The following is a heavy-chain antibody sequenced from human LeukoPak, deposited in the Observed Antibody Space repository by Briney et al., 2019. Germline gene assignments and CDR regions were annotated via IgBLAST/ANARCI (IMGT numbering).Heavy chain of an antibody. CDR2: IKQDGSEK. J-gene: IGHJ4*02. D-gene: IGHD3-22*01. CDR1: GFTLTNYW. CDR3: ATDSSGYRTKSVDY. Sequence: GGSLRLSCAASGFTLTNYWMRWVRQAPGKGLEWVANIKQDGSEKHYVDSVKGRFTISRDNAKNSLYLQMNSLRAEDTAVYYCATDSSGYRTKSVDYWGQGTLVTVSS. V-gene: IGHV3-7*04.